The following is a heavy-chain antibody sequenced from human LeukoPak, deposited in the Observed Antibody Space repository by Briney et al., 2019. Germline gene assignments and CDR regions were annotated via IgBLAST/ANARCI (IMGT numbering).Heavy chain of an antibody. Sequence: SETLSLTCTVSGGSFSSSSYYWGWIRQPPGKGLEWIGSMYYSGSTYYNASLKSRVTISVDTSKNQFSLKLSSVTAADTAVYYCARHITFGGVIVLFDYWGQGTLVTVSS. CDR2: MYYSGST. CDR3: ARHITFGGVIVLFDY. D-gene: IGHD3-16*02. CDR1: GGSFSSSSYY. V-gene: IGHV4-39*01. J-gene: IGHJ4*02.